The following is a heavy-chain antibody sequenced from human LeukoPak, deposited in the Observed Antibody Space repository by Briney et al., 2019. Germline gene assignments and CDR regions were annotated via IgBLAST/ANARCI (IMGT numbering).Heavy chain of an antibody. CDR1: GFTFSSYA. Sequence: GGSLRLSCAASGFTFSSYAMPWVRQAPGKGLEWVAVISYDGSNKYYADSVKGRFTISRDNSKNTLYLQMNSLRAEDTAVYYCAREPLLLWFGEFLWGQGTLVTVSS. CDR3: AREPLLLWFGEFL. V-gene: IGHV3-30-3*01. J-gene: IGHJ4*02. CDR2: ISYDGSNK. D-gene: IGHD3-10*01.